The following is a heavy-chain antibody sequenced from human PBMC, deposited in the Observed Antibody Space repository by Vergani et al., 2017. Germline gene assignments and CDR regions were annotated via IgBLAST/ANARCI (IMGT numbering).Heavy chain of an antibody. D-gene: IGHD7-27*01. Sequence: QVQMQESGPGLVKTSETLSLTCSASGAPISYWCWSWLRQPAGKGLEWIGRLCPSGSTNYKPSLKSRVTMSIDTSKNQFSLKLTSVTAADTAVYYCATGAGPFGIWCQGTLVTVSS. CDR2: LCPSGST. J-gene: IGHJ4*02. V-gene: IGHV4-4*07. CDR1: GAPISYWC. CDR3: ATGAGPFGI.